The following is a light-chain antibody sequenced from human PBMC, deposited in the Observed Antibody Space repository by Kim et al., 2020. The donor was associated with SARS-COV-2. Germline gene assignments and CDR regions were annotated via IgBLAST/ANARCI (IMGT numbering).Light chain of an antibody. CDR3: QVWDSISDEKV. Sequence: RGKTASITGGGNDIGSQSVNWYQQKPGQAPVLVIYYDRDRPSGITERFSGSKSGNAATLTISRVDAGDEADYYCQVWDSISDEKVFGTGTKVTVL. J-gene: IGLJ1*01. CDR1: DIGSQS. CDR2: YDR. V-gene: IGLV3-21*04.